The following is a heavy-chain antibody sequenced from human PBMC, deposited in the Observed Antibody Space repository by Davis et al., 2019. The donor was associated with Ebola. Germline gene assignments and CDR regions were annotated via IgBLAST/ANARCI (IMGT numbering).Heavy chain of an antibody. V-gene: IGHV3-30*03. Sequence: GESLKISCSASGFSFTSYGMHWVRQTPGEGLEWVSSISYDETTTSYADTVKGRFTISRDNAKNSLYLQMNSLRAEDTAVYYCARDLQHEEQWLVGYWYFDLWGRGTLVVVSS. CDR1: GFSFTSYG. CDR2: ISYDETTT. CDR3: ARDLQHEEQWLVGYWYFDL. D-gene: IGHD6-19*01. J-gene: IGHJ2*01.